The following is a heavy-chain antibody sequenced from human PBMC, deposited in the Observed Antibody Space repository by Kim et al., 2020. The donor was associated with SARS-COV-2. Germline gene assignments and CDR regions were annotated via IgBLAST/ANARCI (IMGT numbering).Heavy chain of an antibody. V-gene: IGHV4-4*02. CDR2: IAHGQNT. D-gene: IGHD5-12*01. J-gene: IGHJ5*01. CDR3: ARPPGGGSLYCCDLRS. CDR1: GDSTASSNW. Sequence: SETLSLTCSVSGDSTASSNWWTWVRQSPGKGLEWIGEIAHGQNTNFNPLLRRRVTMSVDYTKNQSSLRMTDATGAATAGYYCARPPGGGSLYCCDLRSWG.